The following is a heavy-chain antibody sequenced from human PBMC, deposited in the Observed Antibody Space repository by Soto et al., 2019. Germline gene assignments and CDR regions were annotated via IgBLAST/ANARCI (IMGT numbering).Heavy chain of an antibody. Sequence: PSETLSLTCAVSGGSISSSNWWSWVRQPPGKGLEWIGEIYHSGSTNYNPSLKSRVTISVDKSKNQFSLKLSSVTAADTAVYYCARAPVMVRGSYWAYYGMDVWGQGTTVTVSS. CDR3: ARAPVMVRGSYWAYYGMDV. CDR1: GGSISSSNW. J-gene: IGHJ6*02. V-gene: IGHV4-4*02. D-gene: IGHD3-10*01. CDR2: IYHSGST.